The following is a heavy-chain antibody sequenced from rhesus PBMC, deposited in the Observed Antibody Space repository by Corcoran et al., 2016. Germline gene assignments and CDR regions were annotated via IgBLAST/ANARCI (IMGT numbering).Heavy chain of an antibody. J-gene: IGHJ4*01. CDR1: GYSISSGYY. Sequence: QVQLQESGPGLVKPSETLSLTCAVSGYSISSGYYWGWIRQPPGKGLEYIGYISGISGSTYYNPSLKSRVTISKDTSKNQFSLKLSSVTAADTAVYYCARLEIQWVQSWDYWGQGVLVTVSS. CDR2: ISGISGST. V-gene: IGHV4-99*01. D-gene: IGHD5-24*01. CDR3: ARLEIQWVQSWDY.